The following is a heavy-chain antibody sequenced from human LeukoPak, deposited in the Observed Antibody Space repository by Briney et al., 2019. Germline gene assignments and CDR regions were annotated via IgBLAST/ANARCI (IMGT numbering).Heavy chain of an antibody. D-gene: IGHD3-16*01. CDR3: ARVITVRGVIFDY. J-gene: IGHJ4*02. CDR2: IYYSGST. Sequence: PSETLSLTCTVSGGSFSSYYWSWIRQPPGKVLEWIGYIYYSGSTNYNPSLKSRITMSVDTSKNQFSLTLSSVTAADTAVYYCARVITVRGVIFDYWGQGTLVTVSS. CDR1: GGSFSSYY. V-gene: IGHV4-59*01.